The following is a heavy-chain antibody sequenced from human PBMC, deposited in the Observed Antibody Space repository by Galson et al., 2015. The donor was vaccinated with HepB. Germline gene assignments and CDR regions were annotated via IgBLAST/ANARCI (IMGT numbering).Heavy chain of an antibody. CDR3: TTDVYYSTYWSWLDP. Sequence: SLRLSCAASGFPFNNAWMTWVRQAPGMGLEWVGRIKSKTDGETTDYAAPVKGRFTISRDGSKNRLYLQMNSLKPEDTAVYYCTTDVYYSTYWSWLDPWGQGTLVTVSS. D-gene: IGHD2-8*02. V-gene: IGHV3-15*01. CDR1: GFPFNNAW. CDR2: IKSKTDGETT. J-gene: IGHJ5*02.